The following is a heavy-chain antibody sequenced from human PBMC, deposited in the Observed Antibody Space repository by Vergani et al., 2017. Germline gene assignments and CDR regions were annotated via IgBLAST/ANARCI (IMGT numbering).Heavy chain of an antibody. J-gene: IGHJ5*02. CDR2: IYYSGST. V-gene: IGHV4-39*01. Sequence: QLQLQESGPGLVKPSATLSLTCSVSCASIRSSNYYWGLLRQPPGKGLEWIASIYYSGSTYYNPSLKSRVTISVDTSKNQFSLKLSSVTAADTAVYFCARHSTVEWLVKLGWIDPWGQGILVTVSS. CDR1: CASIRSSNYY. D-gene: IGHD6-19*01. CDR3: ARHSTVEWLVKLGWIDP.